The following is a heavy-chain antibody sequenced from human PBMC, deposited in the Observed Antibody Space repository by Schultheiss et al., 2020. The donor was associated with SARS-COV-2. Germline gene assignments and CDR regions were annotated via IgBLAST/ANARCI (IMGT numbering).Heavy chain of an antibody. CDR2: INYSGAT. V-gene: IGHV4-4*02. D-gene: IGHD6-19*01. CDR3: ARRDSSGSRPDFDY. CDR1: GGSISSSNW. J-gene: IGHJ4*02. Sequence: SETLSLTCAVSGGSISSSNWWSWVRQPPGKGLEWIGSINYSGATSYNPSLKSRVSISVDMSKNQLSLKLSSVTAADTAVYYCARRDSSGSRPDFDYWGQGTLVTVSS.